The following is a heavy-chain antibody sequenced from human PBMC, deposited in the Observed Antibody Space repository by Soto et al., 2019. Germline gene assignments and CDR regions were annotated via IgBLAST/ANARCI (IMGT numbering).Heavy chain of an antibody. J-gene: IGHJ4*01. D-gene: IGHD6-19*01. CDR1: GYTFTGYY. V-gene: IGHV1-2*04. CDR2: INPNSGGT. CDR3: ARHDGFSSGWIFDY. Sequence: ASVEVSCEASGYTFTGYYMHWVRQAPGQGLEWMGWINPNSGGTNYAQNFQGWVTISVDTSNNQLSLKLRSVTAADTAVYYCARHDGFSSGWIFDYWGHGTLVTVSS.